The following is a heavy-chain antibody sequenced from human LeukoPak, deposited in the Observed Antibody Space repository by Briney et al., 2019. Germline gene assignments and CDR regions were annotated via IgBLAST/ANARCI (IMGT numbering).Heavy chain of an antibody. Sequence: AETLSLPCTVSGYSISSGYYWGWIRQPPGKGLDWIGCIYHSGSTYYNPSLKSRVTISVDTSKNQFSLKLSSVTAADTAVYYCARYYYDSSGYHHDAFDIWGQGTMVTVSS. D-gene: IGHD3-22*01. CDR3: ARYYYDSSGYHHDAFDI. CDR2: IYHSGST. V-gene: IGHV4-38-2*02. J-gene: IGHJ3*02. CDR1: GYSISSGYY.